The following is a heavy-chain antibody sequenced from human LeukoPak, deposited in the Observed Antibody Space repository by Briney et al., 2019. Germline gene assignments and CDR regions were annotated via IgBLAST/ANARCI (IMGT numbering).Heavy chain of an antibody. CDR2: IYYSWSS. CDR3: ARDNGDYRSIYYYMDV. J-gene: IGHJ6*03. CDR1: GGSINSGGSY. V-gene: IGHV4-31*03. Sequence: SETLSLTCIVSGGSINSGGSYWSWIRQHPGKGLEWIGCIYYSWSSYHNPSLKSRVTLSLDTSKNQFSLKLSSVTAADTAVYYCARDNGDYRSIYYYMDVWGKGTTVTVSS. D-gene: IGHD4-11*01.